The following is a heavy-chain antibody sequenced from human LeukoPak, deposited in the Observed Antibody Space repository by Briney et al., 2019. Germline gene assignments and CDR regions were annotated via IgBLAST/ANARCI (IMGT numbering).Heavy chain of an antibody. V-gene: IGHV3-11*04. CDR3: ARWWEAAAGKGFDP. CDR2: ISSSGSTI. Sequence: PGGSLRLPCAASGFTFSDYYMSWIRQAPGKGLEWVSYISSSGSTIYYADSVKGRFTISRDNAKNSLYLQMNSLRAEDTAVYYCARWWEAAAGKGFDPWGQGTLVTVSS. D-gene: IGHD6-13*01. J-gene: IGHJ5*02. CDR1: GFTFSDYY.